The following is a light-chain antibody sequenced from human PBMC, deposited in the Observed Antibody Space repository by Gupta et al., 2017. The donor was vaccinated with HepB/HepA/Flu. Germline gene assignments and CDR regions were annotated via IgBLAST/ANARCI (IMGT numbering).Light chain of an antibody. V-gene: IGLV2-14*03. CDR1: SRDVGGYNY. Sequence: QSALTQPASVSGSPGQSITISCTGTSRDVGGYNYVSLYQQHPGKAPKLMIYDVSNRPPGVSSRLSGPKSGNTASLTISGIQAEDEADYYCSSYTSSSTLGGVFGGGTKLTVL. CDR3: SSYTSSSTLGGV. CDR2: DVS. J-gene: IGLJ2*01.